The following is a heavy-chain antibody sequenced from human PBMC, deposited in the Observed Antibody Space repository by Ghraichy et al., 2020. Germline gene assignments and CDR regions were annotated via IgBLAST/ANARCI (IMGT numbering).Heavy chain of an antibody. J-gene: IGHJ6*02. D-gene: IGHD4-23*01. CDR1: GFTFSSYS. CDR3: ARGSTVVRFFYYDGMDV. V-gene: IGHV3-48*02. Sequence: GGSLRLSCVGSGFTFSSYSMNWVRQSPGKGPEWVSYITSSSRTIFYADSVKDRFTISRDNAQNSLYLQMNSLRDEDSAVYYCARGSTVVRFFYYDGMDVWGQGTTVTVSS. CDR2: ITSSSRTI.